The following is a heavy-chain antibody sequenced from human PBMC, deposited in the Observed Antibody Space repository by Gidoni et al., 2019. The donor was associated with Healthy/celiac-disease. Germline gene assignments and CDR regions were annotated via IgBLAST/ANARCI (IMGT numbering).Heavy chain of an antibody. CDR3: ARDGNYDFWSGYYKYFQH. D-gene: IGHD3-3*01. CDR1: GYTCTSYG. Sequence: QVQLVQSGAEVKKPGASVKVSCKASGYTCTSYGISWVRQAPGQGLEWMGWISAYNGNTNYAQKLQGRVTMTTDTSSSTAYMELRSLRSDDTAVYYCARDGNYDFWSGYYKYFQHWGHGTLVTVSS. J-gene: IGHJ1*01. V-gene: IGHV1-18*01. CDR2: ISAYNGNT.